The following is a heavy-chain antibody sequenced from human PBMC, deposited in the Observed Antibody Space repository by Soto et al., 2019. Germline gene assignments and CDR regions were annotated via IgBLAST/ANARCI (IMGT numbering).Heavy chain of an antibody. Sequence: PSETLSLTCTVSGGSISSYYWSWIRQPPGKGLEWIGYIYYSGSTNYNPSLKSRVTISVDTSKNQFSLKLSSVTAADTAVYYCERKLRWPNWFDTWGQGTLVTVSS. CDR2: IYYSGST. V-gene: IGHV4-59*01. J-gene: IGHJ5*02. CDR1: GGSISSYY. CDR3: ERKLRWPNWFDT.